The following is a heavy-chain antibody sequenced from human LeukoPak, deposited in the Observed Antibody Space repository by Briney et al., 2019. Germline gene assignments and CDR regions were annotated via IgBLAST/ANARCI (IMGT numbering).Heavy chain of an antibody. CDR2: INHNAEMI. V-gene: IGHV3-48*02. D-gene: IGHD3-9*01. J-gene: IGHJ4*02. CDR1: GFPFGSYV. Sequence: GGSLRLSCEASGFPFGSYVMSWVRQAPGKGLEWIAYINHNAEMIFYPDFVKGRFSISRDNAKNSLYLQMNALRYEDMAIYYCARDHDWAFDLWGQGTLVTVSS. CDR3: ARDHDWAFDL.